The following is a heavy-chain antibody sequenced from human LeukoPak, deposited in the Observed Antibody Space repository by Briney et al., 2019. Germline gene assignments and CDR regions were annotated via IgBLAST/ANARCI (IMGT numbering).Heavy chain of an antibody. Sequence: SETLSLTCTVSGGSISSSMYSWPWVRQPPGEGVGWIESMHYDGNTYNTPSRRSRVTISVNTSNQFSLRLCSATAADTATYYCARHCPNNYDLYYWGQGTLVTVSS. D-gene: IGHD3-3*01. J-gene: IGHJ4*02. CDR1: GGSISSSMYS. CDR2: MHYDGNT. V-gene: IGHV4-39*01. CDR3: ARHCPNNYDLYY.